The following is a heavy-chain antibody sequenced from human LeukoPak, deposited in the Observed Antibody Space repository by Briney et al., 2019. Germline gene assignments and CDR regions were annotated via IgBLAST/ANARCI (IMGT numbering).Heavy chain of an antibody. Sequence: GGSLRLSCAASGFTFSRYWMHWVRQAPGKELVWVSRINSDGSGTTYADSVKGRFTISRDNAKNTLYLQMNSLRAEDTAVYYCARSGPAGVYNSFDYWGQGTLVTVSS. V-gene: IGHV3-74*01. CDR2: INSDGSGT. J-gene: IGHJ4*02. CDR1: GFTFSRYW. CDR3: ARSGPAGVYNSFDY. D-gene: IGHD5-24*01.